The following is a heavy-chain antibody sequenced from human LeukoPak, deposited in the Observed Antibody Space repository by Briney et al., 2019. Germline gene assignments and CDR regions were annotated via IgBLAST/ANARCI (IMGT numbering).Heavy chain of an antibody. V-gene: IGHV3-23*01. Sequence: GGSLRLSCAASGFTFSSYAMSWVRQAPGKGLEWVSAISGSGGSTYYADSVKGRFTISGDNSKNTLYLQMNSLRAEDTAVYYCAKGGWLVPYYYYYGMDVWGQGTTVTVSS. J-gene: IGHJ6*02. CDR2: ISGSGGST. CDR1: GFTFSSYA. CDR3: AKGGWLVPYYYYYGMDV. D-gene: IGHD6-19*01.